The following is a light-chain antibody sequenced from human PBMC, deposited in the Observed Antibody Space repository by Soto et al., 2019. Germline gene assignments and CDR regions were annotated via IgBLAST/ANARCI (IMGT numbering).Light chain of an antibody. CDR3: CSHSTSITWM. CDR1: SSDVGGYNF. Sequence: QSVLTQTASVSASPGQSITISCTGTSSDVGGYNFVSWYQQHPGKVPKLIIHEVTNRLSGVSNRFSGSKSGNTASLTISGLQAEDEAVYYCCSHSTSITWMFGGGTQLTVL. V-gene: IGLV2-14*03. CDR2: EVT. J-gene: IGLJ3*02.